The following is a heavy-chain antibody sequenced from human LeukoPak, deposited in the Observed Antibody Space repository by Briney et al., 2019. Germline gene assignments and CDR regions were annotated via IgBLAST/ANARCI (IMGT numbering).Heavy chain of an antibody. V-gene: IGHV4-39*01. CDR3: ARQGYSSSPRDY. J-gene: IGHJ4*02. CDR1: GGSIGSSSYY. D-gene: IGHD6-6*01. Sequence: SETLSLTXTVSGGSIGSSSYYWGWIRQPPGKGLQWIGSIYYSGSTYYNPSLKSRVTISVDTSKNQFSLKLSSVTAADTAVYYCARQGYSSSPRDYWGQGTLVTVSS. CDR2: IYYSGST.